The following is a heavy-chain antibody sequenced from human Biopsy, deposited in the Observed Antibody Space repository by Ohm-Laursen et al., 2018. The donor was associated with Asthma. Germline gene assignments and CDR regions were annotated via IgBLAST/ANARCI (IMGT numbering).Heavy chain of an antibody. CDR3: AREVGATRYDP. Sequence: SSVKVSCQASGYTFTSNAIHWMRQAPGQSLEWMAWLNPVNGNTKYSQQFQGRVTITRDTSASTAYMELSSLTSEDTAVFYCAREVGATRYDPWGQGTLVTVSS. CDR2: LNPVNGNT. V-gene: IGHV1-3*01. D-gene: IGHD1-26*01. J-gene: IGHJ5*02. CDR1: GYTFTSNA.